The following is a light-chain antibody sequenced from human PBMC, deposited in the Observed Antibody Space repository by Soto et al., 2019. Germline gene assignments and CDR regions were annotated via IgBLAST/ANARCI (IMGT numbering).Light chain of an antibody. CDR2: ENN. J-gene: IGLJ1*01. CDR1: SSNIGAGYE. V-gene: IGLV1-40*01. Sequence: QSVLTQPPSVSEAPVPRVTISCTGSSSNIGAGYEAHWYQQVPGTAPKLLIYENNNRPSGVPHRFSGSKSGTSASLAITGLQAEDEAEYYCQSYDSSLSGYVFGTRTKLTVL. CDR3: QSYDSSLSGYV.